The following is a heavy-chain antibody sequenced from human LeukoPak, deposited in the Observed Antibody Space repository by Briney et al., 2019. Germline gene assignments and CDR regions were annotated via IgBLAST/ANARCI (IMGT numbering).Heavy chain of an antibody. CDR3: ARGREKFPYSSGWYRYFQH. J-gene: IGHJ1*01. CDR2: INHSGST. CDR1: GGSISSGDYY. D-gene: IGHD6-19*01. Sequence: PSETLSLTCTVSGGSISSGDYYWSWIRQPPGKGPEWIGEINHSGSTNYNPSLKSRVTISVDTSKNQFSLKLSSVTAADTAVYYCARGREKFPYSSGWYRYFQHWGQGTLVTVSS. V-gene: IGHV4-39*07.